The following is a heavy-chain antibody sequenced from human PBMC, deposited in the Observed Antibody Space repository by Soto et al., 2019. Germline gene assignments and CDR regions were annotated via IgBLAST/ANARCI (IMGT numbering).Heavy chain of an antibody. CDR2: IYYSGST. D-gene: IGHD6-13*01. CDR1: GGSISSGGYY. CDR3: AREDSSSWSRHFDY. Sequence: QVQLQESGPGLVKPSQTLSLTCTVSGGSISSGGYYWSWIRQHPGKGLEWIGYIYYSGSTYYNPSLKSRVTISVDTSKNQFSLQLSSVTAADTAVYYCAREDSSSWSRHFDYWGQGTLVTVSS. J-gene: IGHJ4*02. V-gene: IGHV4-31*03.